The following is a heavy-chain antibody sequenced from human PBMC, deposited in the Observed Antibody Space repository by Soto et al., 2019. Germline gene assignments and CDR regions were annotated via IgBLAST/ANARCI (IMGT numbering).Heavy chain of an antibody. V-gene: IGHV3-23*01. CDR3: AKDLRSWNYVGPYYFDY. J-gene: IGHJ4*02. CDR1: GFTFSSYA. CDR2: ISGSGGST. Sequence: PGGSLRLSCAASGFTFSSYAMSWVRQAPGKGLEWVSAISGSGGSTYYADSVKGRFTISRDNSKNTLYLQMNSLRAEDTAVYYFAKDLRSWNYVGPYYFDYWGQGTLVTVSS. D-gene: IGHD1-7*01.